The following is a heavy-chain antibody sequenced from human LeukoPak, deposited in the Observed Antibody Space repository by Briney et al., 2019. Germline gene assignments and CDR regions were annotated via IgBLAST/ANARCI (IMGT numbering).Heavy chain of an antibody. CDR2: IHHTGAT. D-gene: IGHD3-9*01. CDR1: GGSLSGYF. CDR3: ARGRLDYYYMDV. J-gene: IGHJ6*03. Sequence: PSETLSLTCAVYGGSLSGYFWSWIRQPPGKGLEWIGEIHHTGATNYKPSLKSRVSISLDMSKNQLSLEMRFVTAADTAVYYCARGRLDYYYMDVWGRGTTVTVSS. V-gene: IGHV4-34*01.